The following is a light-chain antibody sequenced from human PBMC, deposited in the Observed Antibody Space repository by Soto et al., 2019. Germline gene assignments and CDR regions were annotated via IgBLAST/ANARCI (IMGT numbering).Light chain of an antibody. CDR1: SSNIGAGYD. J-gene: IGLJ2*01. CDR3: QSYDSSLSVHVV. Sequence: QSVLTQPPSVSGAPGQRVTISCTGSSSNIGAGYDVHWYQQLPGTAPKLLIYGNSNRPSGVPDRFSGSKSGTSASLAITGLQAEEEADYYCQSYDSSLSVHVVFGGGTKVTVL. CDR2: GNS. V-gene: IGLV1-40*01.